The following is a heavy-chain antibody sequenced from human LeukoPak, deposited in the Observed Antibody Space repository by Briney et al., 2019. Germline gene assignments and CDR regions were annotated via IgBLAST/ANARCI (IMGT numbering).Heavy chain of an antibody. Sequence: SETLSLTCTVSGGSISSYYWSWIRQPPGKGLEWIGYIYTSGSANYNPSLKSRVTISVDTSENQFSLKLSSVTAADTAVYYCARRGSGSYSPHYFDYWGQETLVTVSS. CDR2: IYTSGSA. J-gene: IGHJ4*02. D-gene: IGHD3-10*01. CDR3: ARRGSGSYSPHYFDY. V-gene: IGHV4-4*09. CDR1: GGSISSYY.